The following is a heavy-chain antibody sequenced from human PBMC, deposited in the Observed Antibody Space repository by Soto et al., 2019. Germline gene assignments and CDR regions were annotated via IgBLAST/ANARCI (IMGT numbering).Heavy chain of an antibody. D-gene: IGHD1-26*01. Sequence: QVQLQQWGAGLLKPSETLSLTCAVYGGSFSGYYWSWIRQPPGKGLEWIGEINHSGSTNYNPSLKSRVTIAVDTSKNQCSLKLSSVTAADTAVYYCARGGELPYDNWFDPWGQGTLVTVSS. J-gene: IGHJ5*02. CDR2: INHSGST. CDR1: GGSFSGYY. CDR3: ARGGELPYDNWFDP. V-gene: IGHV4-34*01.